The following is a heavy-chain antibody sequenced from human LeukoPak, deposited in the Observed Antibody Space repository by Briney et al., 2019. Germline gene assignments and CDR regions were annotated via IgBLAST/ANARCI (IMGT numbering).Heavy chain of an antibody. CDR1: GFSLSTIEMC. D-gene: IGHD2-8*01. Sequence: SGPTLVNPTQTLTLTCTFSGFSLSTIEMCVSWIRQPPGKALEWLARIDWDDDEYYNTSPETRLTISKDTSKNQVVLTMTNMDPVDTATYYCARFSRTNRYFDYWGQGTLVTVSS. V-gene: IGHV2-70*11. CDR2: IDWDDDE. CDR3: ARFSRTNRYFDY. J-gene: IGHJ4*02.